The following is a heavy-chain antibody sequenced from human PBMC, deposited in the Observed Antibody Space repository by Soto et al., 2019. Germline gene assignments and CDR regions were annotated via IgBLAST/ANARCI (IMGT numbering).Heavy chain of an antibody. CDR3: AKGPVGATTFYYYGMDV. V-gene: IGHV3-23*01. CDR1: GFTFSSYA. J-gene: IGHJ6*02. Sequence: GGSLRLSCAASGFTFSSYAMSWVRQAPGKGLEWVSAISGSGGSTYYADSVKGRFTISRDNSKNTLYLQMNSLRAEDTAVYYCAKGPVGATTFYYYGMDVWGQGTTVTVSS. CDR2: ISGSGGST. D-gene: IGHD1-26*01.